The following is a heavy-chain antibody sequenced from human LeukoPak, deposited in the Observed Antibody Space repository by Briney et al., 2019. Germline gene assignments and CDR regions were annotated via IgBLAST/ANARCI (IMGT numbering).Heavy chain of an antibody. D-gene: IGHD2-2*02. CDR2: INSDGSST. CDR3: ARDTTIVVVPAAIGDFDY. CDR1: RFTFSSYW. Sequence: PGGSLRLSCAASRFTFSSYWMHWVRQAPGKGLVWVSRINSDGSSTSYADSVKGRFTISRDNAKNTLYLQMNSLRAEDTAVYYCARDTTIVVVPAAIGDFDYWGQGTLVTVSS. V-gene: IGHV3-74*01. J-gene: IGHJ4*02.